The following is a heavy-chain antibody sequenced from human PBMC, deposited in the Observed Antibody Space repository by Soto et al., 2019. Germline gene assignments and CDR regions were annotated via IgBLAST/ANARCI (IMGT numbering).Heavy chain of an antibody. Sequence: GESLKISCAASGFTFSSYGMNWVRQVPVKGLEWVSHISSDGTTYYADSVKGRFTISRDNAKNSLYLQMNSLIVEDTAVYYCARAPGYGDIDYWGRGTLVTVSS. CDR1: GFTFSSYG. V-gene: IGHV3-48*01. D-gene: IGHD3-10*01. CDR2: ISSDGTT. CDR3: ARAPGYGDIDY. J-gene: IGHJ4*02.